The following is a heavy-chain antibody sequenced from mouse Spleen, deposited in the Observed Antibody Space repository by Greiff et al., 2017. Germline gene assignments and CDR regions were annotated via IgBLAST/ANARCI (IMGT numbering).Heavy chain of an antibody. CDR1: GYTFTSYT. V-gene: IGHV1-4*01. D-gene: IGHD2-1*01. CDR3: TRYGNIPYGYFDV. J-gene: IGHJ1*01. Sequence: VQLQQSGAELARPGASVKMSCKASGYTFTSYTMHWVKQRPGQGLEWIGYINPSSGYTKYNQKFKDKATLTADKSSSTAYMQLSSLTSEDSAVYYCTRYGNIPYGYFDVWGAGTTVTVSS. CDR2: INPSSGYT.